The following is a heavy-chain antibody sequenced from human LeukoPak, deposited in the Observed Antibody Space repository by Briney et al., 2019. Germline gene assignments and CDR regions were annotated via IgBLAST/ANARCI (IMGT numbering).Heavy chain of an antibody. Sequence: PGGSLRLPCAASGFTFSSYSMNWVRQAPGKGLEWISYISSSSSTIYYADSVKGRFTISRDNAKNSLYLQMNSLRAEDTAVYYCARGYYSFDYWGQGTLVTVSS. CDR2: ISSSSSTI. V-gene: IGHV3-48*01. D-gene: IGHD4-11*01. J-gene: IGHJ4*02. CDR3: ARGYYSFDY. CDR1: GFTFSSYS.